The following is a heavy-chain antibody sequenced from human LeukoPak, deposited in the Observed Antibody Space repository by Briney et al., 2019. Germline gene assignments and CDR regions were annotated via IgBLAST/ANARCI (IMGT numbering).Heavy chain of an antibody. V-gene: IGHV3-11*01. Sequence: PGGSLRLSCAASGFTFSDYYMSWIRQAPGKGPEWVSYISSSGSTIYYADSVKGRFTISRDNAKNSLYLQMNSLRAEDTAVYYCARSRITIFGVYDYWGQGTLVTVSS. J-gene: IGHJ4*02. CDR3: ARSRITIFGVYDY. CDR2: ISSSGSTI. D-gene: IGHD3-3*01. CDR1: GFTFSDYY.